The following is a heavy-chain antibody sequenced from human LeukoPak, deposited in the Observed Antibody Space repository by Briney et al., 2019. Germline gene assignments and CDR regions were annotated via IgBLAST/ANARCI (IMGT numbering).Heavy chain of an antibody. CDR2: IKQDGSEK. CDR3: ARDESLELRHYYMDV. CDR1: GFSFSPYW. D-gene: IGHD1-7*01. V-gene: IGHV3-7*01. J-gene: IGHJ6*03. Sequence: PGGSLRLSCAASGFSFSPYWMSWVRQAPGKGLEWVANIKQDGSEKYYVDSVKGRFTISRDNAKNSLYLQMNSLRAEDTAVYYCARDESLELRHYYMDVWGKGTTVTVSS.